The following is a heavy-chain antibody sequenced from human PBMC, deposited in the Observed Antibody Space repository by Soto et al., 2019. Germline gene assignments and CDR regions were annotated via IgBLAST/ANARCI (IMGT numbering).Heavy chain of an antibody. CDR2: ISGSGGDT. CDR1: GFTFSIYA. CDR3: AKALRYFDWRPAAVSGY. Sequence: LRRSCAASGFTFSIYAMTWVRQAPGKGLEWVSAISGSGGDTYYADSVKGRFTISRDNSKNTLYLQMNSLRAEDTAVYYCAKALRYFDWRPAAVSGYWGQGTLVTVSS. D-gene: IGHD3-9*01. J-gene: IGHJ4*02. V-gene: IGHV3-23*01.